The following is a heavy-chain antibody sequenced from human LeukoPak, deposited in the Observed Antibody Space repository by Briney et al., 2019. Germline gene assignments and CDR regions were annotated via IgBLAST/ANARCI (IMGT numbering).Heavy chain of an antibody. CDR3: ARGREEYYGSGSYLDY. Sequence: ASVEVSCKASGYTFTSYGISWVRQAPGQGLEWMGWISAYNGNTNYAQKLQGRVTMTTDTSTSTAYMELGSLRSDDTAVYYCARGREEYYGSGSYLDYWGQGTLVTVSS. D-gene: IGHD3-10*01. CDR2: ISAYNGNT. V-gene: IGHV1-18*01. CDR1: GYTFTSYG. J-gene: IGHJ4*02.